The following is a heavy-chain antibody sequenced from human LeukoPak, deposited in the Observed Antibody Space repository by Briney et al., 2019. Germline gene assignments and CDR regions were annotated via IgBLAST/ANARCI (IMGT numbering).Heavy chain of an antibody. CDR2: INHSGST. J-gene: IGHJ2*01. Sequence: SETLSLTCTVSGGSISSYYWSWIRQPAGKGLEWIGEINHSGSTNYNPSLKSRVTISVDTSKNQFSLKLSSVTAADTAVYYCATHLRYDSSAFDLWGRGTLVTVSS. CDR1: GGSISSYY. D-gene: IGHD3-22*01. CDR3: ATHLRYDSSAFDL. V-gene: IGHV4-34*01.